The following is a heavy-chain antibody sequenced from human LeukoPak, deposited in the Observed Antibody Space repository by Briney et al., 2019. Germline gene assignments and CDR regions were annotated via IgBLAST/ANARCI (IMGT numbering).Heavy chain of an antibody. CDR3: ARDLGSSGWYGDRKVIIDD. V-gene: IGHV1-2*02. J-gene: IGHJ4*02. CDR1: GYTFTGYY. Sequence: ASVKVSCKASGYTFTGYYMHWVRQAPGQGLEWMGWINPNSGGTNYAQKFQGRVTMTRDTSISTAYMELSRLRSDDTAVYYCARDLGSSGWYGDRKVIIDDWGQGTLVTVSS. D-gene: IGHD6-19*01. CDR2: INPNSGGT.